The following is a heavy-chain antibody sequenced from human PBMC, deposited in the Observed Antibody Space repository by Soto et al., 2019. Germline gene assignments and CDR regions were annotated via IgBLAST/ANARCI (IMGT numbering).Heavy chain of an antibody. CDR1: GGSISSYY. V-gene: IGHV4-59*01. J-gene: IGHJ4*02. CDR2: IYYSGSI. D-gene: IGHD3-10*01. CDR3: ASLLDYYGSGSIDY. Sequence: PSETLSLTCTVSGGSISSYYWSWIRQPPGKGLVWIGFIYYSGSINYNPSLKSRVTISVDTSKNLFSLKLSSVTASDTVVYYCASLLDYYGSGSIDYWGQGTLVTVSS.